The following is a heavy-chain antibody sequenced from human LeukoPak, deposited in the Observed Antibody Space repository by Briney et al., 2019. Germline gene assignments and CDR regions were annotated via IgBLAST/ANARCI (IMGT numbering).Heavy chain of an antibody. Sequence: GGSLRLSCAASGFTVSSNYMSWVREAPGKGLEWVSVIYSGGSTYYADSVKGRFTISRDNSKNTLYLQMKSLRAEDMAVYYFSREYSYGSGGLDYWVQGTMVTVSS. J-gene: IGHJ4*02. V-gene: IGHV3-53*01. CDR3: SREYSYGSGGLDY. D-gene: IGHD5-18*01. CDR2: IYSGGST. CDR1: GFTVSSNY.